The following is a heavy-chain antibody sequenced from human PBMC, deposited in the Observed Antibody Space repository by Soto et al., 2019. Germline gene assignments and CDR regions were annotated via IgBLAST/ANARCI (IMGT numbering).Heavy chain of an antibody. V-gene: IGHV4-4*02. CDR1: VGSISSSNW. Sequence: PSETLSLTCAVSVGSISSSNWWSWVRQPPGKGLEWIGEIYHSGSTNYNPSLKSRVTISVDKSKNQFSLKLSSVTAADTAVYYCARSPDSSGYYPRRYYYGMDVWGQGTTVTVSS. J-gene: IGHJ6*02. CDR2: IYHSGST. CDR3: ARSPDSSGYYPRRYYYGMDV. D-gene: IGHD3-22*01.